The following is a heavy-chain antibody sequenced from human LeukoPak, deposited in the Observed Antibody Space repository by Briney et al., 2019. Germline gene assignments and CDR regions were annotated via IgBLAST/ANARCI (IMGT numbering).Heavy chain of an antibody. Sequence: ASVKVSCKASGYTFTSYYMHWVRQAPGQGLEWMGIINPSGGSTSYAQKFQGRVTMTRDTSTSTVYMELSSLRAEDTAVYYCANIARGYRYSGREGRDYWGQGTLVTVSS. D-gene: IGHD1-26*01. V-gene: IGHV1-46*01. CDR2: INPSGGST. CDR3: ANIARGYRYSGREGRDY. J-gene: IGHJ4*02. CDR1: GYTFTSYY.